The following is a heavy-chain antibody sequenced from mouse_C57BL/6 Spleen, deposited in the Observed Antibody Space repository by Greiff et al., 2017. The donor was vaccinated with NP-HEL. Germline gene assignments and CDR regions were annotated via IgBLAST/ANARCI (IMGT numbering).Heavy chain of an antibody. Sequence: EVQLQQSGAELVRPGASVKLSCTASGFNIKDYYMHWVKQRPEQGLERIGRIDPEAGDTEYAPKFQGKATMTADTSSNTAYLQLSSLTSEDTAVYYWTGGGLLLPLAWLAYWGQVTRVTVAA. V-gene: IGHV14-1*01. J-gene: IGHJ3*01. CDR2: IDPEAGDT. CDR1: GFNIKDYY. D-gene: IGHD2-3*01. CDR3: TGGGLLLPLAWLAY.